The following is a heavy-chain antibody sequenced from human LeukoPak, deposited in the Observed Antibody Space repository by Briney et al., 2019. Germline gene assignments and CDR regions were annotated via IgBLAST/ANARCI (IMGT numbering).Heavy chain of an antibody. D-gene: IGHD6-19*01. J-gene: IGHJ4*02. CDR1: GFTFTTYW. Sequence: GGSLTLSCAASGFTFTTYWMSWIRQAPGKGLEWVSAISGSGGSTYYADSVKGRFTISRDNSKNTLYLQMNSLRAEDTAVYYCAKTGAVAVMGYWGQGTLVTVSS. CDR3: AKTGAVAVMGY. V-gene: IGHV3-23*01. CDR2: ISGSGGST.